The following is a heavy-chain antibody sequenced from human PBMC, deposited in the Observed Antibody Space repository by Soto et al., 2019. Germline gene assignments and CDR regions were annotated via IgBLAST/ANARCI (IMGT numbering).Heavy chain of an antibody. D-gene: IGHD3-10*01. V-gene: IGHV3-30-3*01. CDR1: GFTFSSYA. J-gene: IGHJ4*02. Sequence: LRLSCAASGFTFSSYAMHWVRQAPGRGLEWVAVISYDEDNKYYADSVKGRFTISRDNSKNTLYLQMNSLRAEDTAVYYCARGPTRGFFDYWGQGTLVTVSS. CDR3: ARGPTRGFFDY. CDR2: ISYDEDNK.